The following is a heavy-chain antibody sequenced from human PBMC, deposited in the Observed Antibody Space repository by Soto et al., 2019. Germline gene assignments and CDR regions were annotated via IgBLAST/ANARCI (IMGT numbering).Heavy chain of an antibody. CDR1: GGSISSGGYS. D-gene: IGHD4-4*01. V-gene: IGHV4-30-2*01. CDR2: IYNSGST. CDR3: ARGMTTVTTLDY. Sequence: QLQLQESGSGLVKPSQTLSLTCAVSGGSISSGGYSWSWIRQPPGKGLEWVGYIYNSGSTSYNPSLTSRVTISVDRSKNQFSLKLSSVTAADTAVYYCARGMTTVTTLDYWGQGTLVTVSS. J-gene: IGHJ4*02.